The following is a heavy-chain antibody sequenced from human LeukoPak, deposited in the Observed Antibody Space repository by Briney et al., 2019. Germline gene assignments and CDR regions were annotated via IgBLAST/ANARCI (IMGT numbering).Heavy chain of an antibody. D-gene: IGHD3-16*01. V-gene: IGHV1-2*02. J-gene: IGHJ5*02. CDR2: INPSSGGT. Sequence: GASVKVSCKTSGYTFTSYYIHWLRQAPGQGLEWMGWINPSSGGTNYAQKFQGRVTMTRDRSISTAYMELSRLTSDDTAVYYCARASFWESPINWFAPWGQGTLVTVSS. CDR3: ARASFWESPINWFAP. CDR1: GYTFTSYY.